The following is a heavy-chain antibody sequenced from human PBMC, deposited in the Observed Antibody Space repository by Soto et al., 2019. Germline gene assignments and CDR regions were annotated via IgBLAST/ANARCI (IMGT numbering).Heavy chain of an antibody. D-gene: IGHD3-10*01. V-gene: IGHV3-23*01. CDR2: ISGGGETT. CDR1: GFTFSSYA. J-gene: IGHJ4*02. CDR3: AFNSGSGSYYFDY. Sequence: EVQLLESGGGLVKPGGSLRLSFAASGFTFSSYAMWWVRQAPGKGLECVSAISGGGETTYYADSVKGRFTISRDNSKNTLYLQMNSLRAEDTAVYYCAFNSGSGSYYFDYWGQGTLVTVSS.